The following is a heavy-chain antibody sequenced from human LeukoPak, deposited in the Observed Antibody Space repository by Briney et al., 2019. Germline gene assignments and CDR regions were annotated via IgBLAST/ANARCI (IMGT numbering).Heavy chain of an antibody. CDR1: GFTFSSYA. D-gene: IGHD2/OR15-2a*01. CDR2: IGTAGDT. Sequence: GGSLRLSCAASGFTFSSYAMHWVRQSSGKGLEWVSGIGTAGDTWYSGSVKDRFTISRENAKNSLFLQMNSLRAGDTAVYYCARAAPCTRTTCFDWFDPWGQGSLVTVSS. V-gene: IGHV3-13*01. CDR3: ARAAPCTRTTCFDWFDP. J-gene: IGHJ5*02.